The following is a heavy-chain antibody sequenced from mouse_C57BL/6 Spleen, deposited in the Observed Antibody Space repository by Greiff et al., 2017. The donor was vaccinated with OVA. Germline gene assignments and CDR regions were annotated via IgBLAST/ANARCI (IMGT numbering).Heavy chain of an antibody. D-gene: IGHD2-4*01. J-gene: IGHJ4*01. CDR1: GFTFSSYA. CDR2: ISDGGSYT. Sequence: EVQRVESGGGLVKPGGSLKLSCAASGFTFSSYAMSWVRQTPEKRLEWVATISDGGSYTYYPDNVKGRFTISRDNAKNTLFLQMTSLRSEDTAMYYCARYDYDEAMDYWGQGTSVTVSS. V-gene: IGHV5-4*01. CDR3: ARYDYDEAMDY.